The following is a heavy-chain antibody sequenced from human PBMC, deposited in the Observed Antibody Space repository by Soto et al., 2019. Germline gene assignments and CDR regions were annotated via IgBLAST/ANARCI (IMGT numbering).Heavy chain of an antibody. V-gene: IGHV3-30*03. CDR3: AAEYSSSYWYYYYYGMDV. D-gene: IGHD6-6*01. CDR2: ISYDGSNK. J-gene: IGHJ6*02. Sequence: GGSLRLSCAASGFTFSSYGMHWVRQAPGKGLEWVAVISYDGSNKYYADSVKGRFTISRDNSKNTLYLQMNSLRAEDTAVYYCAAEYSSSYWYYYYYGMDVWGQGTTVTVYS. CDR1: GFTFSSYG.